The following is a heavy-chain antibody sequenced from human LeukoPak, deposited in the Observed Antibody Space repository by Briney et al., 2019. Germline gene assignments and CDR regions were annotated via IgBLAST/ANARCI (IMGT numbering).Heavy chain of an antibody. D-gene: IGHD2-15*01. CDR2: ISAYNGNT. J-gene: IGHJ4*02. CDR3: ARDSGLYCSGGSCYPPADY. CDR1: GYTFTSYG. V-gene: IGHV1-18*01. Sequence: ASVKVSCKASGYTFTSYGISWVRQAPGQGLEWMGWISAYNGNTNYAQKLQGRVTMTTDTSTSTAHMELRSLRSDDTAVYYCARDSGLYCSGGSCYPPADYWGQGTLVTVSS.